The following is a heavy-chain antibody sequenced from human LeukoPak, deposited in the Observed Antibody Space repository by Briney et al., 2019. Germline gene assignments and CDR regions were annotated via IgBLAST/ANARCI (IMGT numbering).Heavy chain of an antibody. V-gene: IGHV3-23*01. CDR1: GFIFSNYA. D-gene: IGHD2-8*01. CDR2: IGGSGAST. CDR3: VKFHCSDYVCYNFDY. J-gene: IGHJ4*02. Sequence: GGSLRLSCAASGFIFSNYAMSWVRQAPGKGLEWVSAIGGSGASTFYADSVKGRFTVSRDNIKDTLNLEMNSLRAEDTAVYYCVKFHCSDYVCYNFDYWGQGTLVTVSS.